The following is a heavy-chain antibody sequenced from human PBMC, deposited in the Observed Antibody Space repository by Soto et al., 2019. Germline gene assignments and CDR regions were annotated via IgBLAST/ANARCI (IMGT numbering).Heavy chain of an antibody. CDR3: ARVGDGYNYEGYFDL. J-gene: IGHJ2*01. D-gene: IGHD5-12*01. V-gene: IGHV3-21*01. Sequence: ESGGGLVKPGGSLRLSCAASGFTFSSYSMNWVRQAPGKGLEWVSSISSSSSYIYYADSVKGRFTISRDNAKNSLYLQMNSLRAEDTAVYYCARVGDGYNYEGYFDLWGRGTLVTVPS. CDR1: GFTFSSYS. CDR2: ISSSSSYI.